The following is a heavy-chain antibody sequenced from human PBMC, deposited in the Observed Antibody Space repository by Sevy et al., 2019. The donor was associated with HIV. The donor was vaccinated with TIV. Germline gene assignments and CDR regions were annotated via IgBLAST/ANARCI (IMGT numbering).Heavy chain of an antibody. J-gene: IGHJ4*02. V-gene: IGHV3-33*01. D-gene: IGHD1-26*01. CDR2: IWNDRSNK. Sequence: GGSLRLSCAASGFTFSSYGMHWVRQAPGKGLEWVAVIWNDRSNKHYADSVKGRFTISRDNSKNTLYLQMNSLRAEDTAVYYCARGPPDGSYDYFDYWGQGTLVTVSS. CDR1: GFTFSSYG. CDR3: ARGPPDGSYDYFDY.